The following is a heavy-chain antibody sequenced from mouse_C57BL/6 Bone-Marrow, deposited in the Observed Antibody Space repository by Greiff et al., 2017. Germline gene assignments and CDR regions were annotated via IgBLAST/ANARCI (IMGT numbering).Heavy chain of an antibody. J-gene: IGHJ3*01. V-gene: IGHV1-61*01. CDR1: GYTFTSYW. CDR2: IYPSDSET. CDR3: ARSEALFAY. Sequence: QVQLQQPGAELVRPGSSVKLSCKASGYTFTSYWMDWVKQRPGQGLEWIGNIYPSDSETHYNQKFKDKAKLTVDKSSSTAYMQLSSLTSEDSAVYYCARSEALFAYWGQGTLVTVSA.